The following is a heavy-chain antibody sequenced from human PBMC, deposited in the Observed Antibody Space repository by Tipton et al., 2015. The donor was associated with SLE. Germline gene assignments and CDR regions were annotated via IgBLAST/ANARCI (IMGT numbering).Heavy chain of an antibody. D-gene: IGHD3-22*01. CDR2: INPNSGGT. CDR1: GYTFTGYY. CDR3: ARDPIYYYDSSGYPHDAFDI. Sequence: QLVQSGAEVKKPGSSVKVSCKASGYTFTGYYMHWVRQAPGQGLEWMGRINPNSGGTNYAQKFQGRVTMTRDTSISTAYMELSRLRSDDTAVYYCARDPIYYYDSSGYPHDAFDIWGQGTMVTVSS. J-gene: IGHJ3*02. V-gene: IGHV1-2*06.